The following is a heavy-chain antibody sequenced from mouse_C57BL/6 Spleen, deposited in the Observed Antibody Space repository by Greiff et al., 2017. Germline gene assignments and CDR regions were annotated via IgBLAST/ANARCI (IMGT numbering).Heavy chain of an antibody. CDR2: LSDGGSYT. V-gene: IGHV5-4*01. CDR1: GFPFSSFA. J-gene: IGHJ4*01. CDR3: AREDDYGGMDY. Sequence: EVKLMESGGGLVKPGGSLKLSCAASGFPFSSFALSWVRQTPEKRLEWVATLSDGGSYTYYPDNVKGRFTISRDNAKNNLYLQMSHLKSEDTAMYYCAREDDYGGMDYWGQGTSVTVSS.